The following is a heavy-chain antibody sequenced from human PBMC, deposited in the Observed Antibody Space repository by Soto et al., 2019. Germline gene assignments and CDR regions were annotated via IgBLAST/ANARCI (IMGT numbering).Heavy chain of an antibody. CDR1: GFTFGNYG. J-gene: IGHJ3*01. D-gene: IGHD2-21*02. V-gene: IGHV3-23*01. CDR2: ISGGGGST. CDR3: AKGFIVVVTVLRPDDAFDV. Sequence: EVQLLESGGGLVQPGGSLRLSCAASGFTFGNYGMNWVRQAPGKGLEWVSGISGGGGSTYYAYSVKGRFTISRDPSKNTVFLEMNSLRAEDTAVYYCAKGFIVVVTVLRPDDAFDVWGQGTLVTVSS.